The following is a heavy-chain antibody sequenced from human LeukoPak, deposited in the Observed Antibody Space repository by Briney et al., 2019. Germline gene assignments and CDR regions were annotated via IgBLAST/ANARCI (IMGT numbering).Heavy chain of an antibody. CDR3: SNKVYCSTNSCHPAGY. CDR1: GESIRSSNW. V-gene: IGHV4-4*02. J-gene: IGHJ4*02. D-gene: IGHD2-2*01. Sequence: PSETLSLTCTVSGESIRSSNWWSWVRQPPGKGLEWIGEIYHSGTTNYNPSLKSRVTISFATSTNQFFLDLSPVTAADTAVYYCSNKVYCSTNSCHPAGYWGLGSLVTVSS. CDR2: IYHSGTT.